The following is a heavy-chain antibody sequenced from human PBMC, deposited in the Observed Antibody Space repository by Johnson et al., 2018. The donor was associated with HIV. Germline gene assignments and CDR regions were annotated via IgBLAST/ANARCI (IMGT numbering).Heavy chain of an antibody. CDR1: GFTVSSNY. Sequence: VQLVESGGGVVQPGGSLRLSCAASGFTVSSNYMSWVRQAPGKGLEWVANIKQDGSEKYYVDSLKGRFTISRDNVKKSLFLQMNGLRADDTAVYYCARDRVYSGSYYSGAFDVWGQGAMVTVSS. J-gene: IGHJ3*01. D-gene: IGHD1-26*01. CDR3: ARDRVYSGSYYSGAFDV. V-gene: IGHV3-7*03. CDR2: IKQDGSEK.